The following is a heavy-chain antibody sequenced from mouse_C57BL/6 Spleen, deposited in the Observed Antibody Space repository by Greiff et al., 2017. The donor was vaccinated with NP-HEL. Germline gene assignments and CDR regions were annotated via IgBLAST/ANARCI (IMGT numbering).Heavy chain of an antibody. J-gene: IGHJ2*01. CDR2: INPNYGTT. Sequence: EVKLMESGPELVKPGASVKISCKASGYSFTDYNMNWVKQSNGKSLEWIGVINPNYGTTSYNQKFKGKATLTVDQSSSTAYMQLNSLTSEDSAVYYCVPFITTVVAPFDYWGQGTTLTVSS. V-gene: IGHV1-39*01. CDR3: VPFITTVVAPFDY. CDR1: GYSFTDYN. D-gene: IGHD1-1*01.